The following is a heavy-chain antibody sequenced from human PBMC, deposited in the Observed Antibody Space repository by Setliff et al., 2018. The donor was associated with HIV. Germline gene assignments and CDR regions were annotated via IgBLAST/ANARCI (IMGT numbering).Heavy chain of an antibody. CDR3: ARAEYSGKYY. D-gene: IGHD1-26*01. Sequence: GGSLRLSCAASGFTFSSRWMTWVRQAPGKGLVWVSRINTDERYTLYADSVKGRFTISRDNAKNTLYLQMNSLRVDDTAVYYCARAEYSGKYYWGQGTLVTVSS. CDR1: GFTFSSRW. V-gene: IGHV3-74*01. J-gene: IGHJ4*02. CDR2: INTDERYT.